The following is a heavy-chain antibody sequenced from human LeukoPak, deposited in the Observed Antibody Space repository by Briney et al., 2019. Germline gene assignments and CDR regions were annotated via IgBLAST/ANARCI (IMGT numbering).Heavy chain of an antibody. CDR1: RFTFSSYG. D-gene: IGHD3-22*01. Sequence: PGGSLGLSCAASRFTFSSYGMHWVRQAPGKGLEWVAFIRYDGSSKYYADSVKGRFTISRDNSKNTLYLQMNSLRAEDTAVYYRAKATNDPSGYHIDYWGQGTLVTVSS. V-gene: IGHV3-30*02. J-gene: IGHJ4*02. CDR3: AKATNDPSGYHIDY. CDR2: IRYDGSSK.